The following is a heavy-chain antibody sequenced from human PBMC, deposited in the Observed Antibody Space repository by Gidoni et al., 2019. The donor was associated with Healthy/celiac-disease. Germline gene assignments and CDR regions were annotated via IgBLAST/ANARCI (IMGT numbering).Heavy chain of an antibody. D-gene: IGHD3-16*01. V-gene: IGHV4-39*01. CDR3: ATRGIFDMYYYEY. Sequence: DGLEWIGSIYYSGSTYYNPSLKSRVTISVDTSKNQFSLKLSSVTAADTAVYYCATRGIFDMYYYEYWGQGTLVTVSS. J-gene: IGHJ4*02. CDR2: IYYSGST.